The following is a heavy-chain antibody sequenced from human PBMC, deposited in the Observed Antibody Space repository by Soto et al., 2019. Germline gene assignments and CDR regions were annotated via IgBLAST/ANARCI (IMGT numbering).Heavy chain of an antibody. CDR2: IRTKLNRYSS. J-gene: IGHJ4*02. Sequence: PGGSLRLSCAASGFSFSDRYMDWVRQAPGKGLEGVGRIRTKLNRYSSDYAAAVAGRYTISREDSRNSLYLQMNSLRSEDTAVYYCASSTTSCHGGVCSLDYWGQGTMVTVSS. CDR1: GFSFSDRY. CDR3: ASSTTSCHGGVCSLDY. V-gene: IGHV3-72*01. D-gene: IGHD2-2*01.